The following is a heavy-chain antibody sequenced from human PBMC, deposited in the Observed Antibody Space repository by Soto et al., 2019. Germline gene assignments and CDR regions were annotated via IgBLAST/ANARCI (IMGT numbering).Heavy chain of an antibody. V-gene: IGHV4-39*01. CDR3: ASPAGSTWYYFDY. J-gene: IGHJ4*02. D-gene: IGHD2-8*01. CDR1: GGSISSSSYY. Sequence: QLQLQESGPGLVKPSETLSLTCTVSGGSISSSSYYWGWIRQPPGKGLEWIGSISYSGSTYYNPSLKSRVTISVDTSRNQFSLKLSSVTAADTAVYYCASPAGSTWYYFDYWGQGTLVTVSS. CDR2: ISYSGST.